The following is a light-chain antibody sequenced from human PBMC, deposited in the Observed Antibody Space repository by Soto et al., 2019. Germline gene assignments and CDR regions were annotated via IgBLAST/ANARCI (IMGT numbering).Light chain of an antibody. CDR1: QSISTY. V-gene: IGKV1-39*01. CDR3: QQSYSTPRT. CDR2: GAS. J-gene: IGKJ1*01. Sequence: DIQMTQSPSSLSASVGDRVTITCRASQSISTYLNWYQQKPGKAPNLLIYGASTLQSGVPARFSGSGSGTDFTLTVSSLQPEDFANYYCQQSYSTPRTFGQGTKVEIK.